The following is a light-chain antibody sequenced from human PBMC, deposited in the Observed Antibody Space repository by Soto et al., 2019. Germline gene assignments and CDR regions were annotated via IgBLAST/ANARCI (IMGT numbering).Light chain of an antibody. CDR1: QSISTS. V-gene: IGKV1-39*01. CDR2: TSS. CDR3: QQSYRTPPIT. Sequence: DIQLTQSPSSLSASVGDRVTITCRASQSISTSLNWYQQKPGKAPNLLIFTSSNLESGVPSRFSGSGSGTDFTLTISSLQPEDFATYYCQQSYRTPPITFGQGTRLEV. J-gene: IGKJ5*01.